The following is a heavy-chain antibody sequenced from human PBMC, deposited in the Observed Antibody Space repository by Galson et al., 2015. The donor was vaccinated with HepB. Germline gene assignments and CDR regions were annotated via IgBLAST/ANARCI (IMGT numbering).Heavy chain of an antibody. Sequence: SLRLSCAASGFTFSSYGMHWVRQAPGKGLEWVAVIWYDGSNKYYADSVKGRFTISRDNSKNTLYLQMNSLRAEDTAVYYCAREYITGDLSTETYYYYYGMDVWGQGTTVTVSS. CDR2: IWYDGSNK. CDR3: AREYITGDLSTETYYYYYGMDV. J-gene: IGHJ6*02. V-gene: IGHV3-33*08. CDR1: GFTFSSYG. D-gene: IGHD3-16*02.